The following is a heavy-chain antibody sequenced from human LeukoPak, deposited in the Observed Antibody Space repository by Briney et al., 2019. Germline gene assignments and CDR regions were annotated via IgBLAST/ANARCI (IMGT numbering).Heavy chain of an antibody. J-gene: IGHJ5*02. V-gene: IGHV4-34*08. CDR2: INHSGST. Sequence: LRLSCAASGFTFSSYSMNWVRQPPGKGLEWIGEINHSGSTNYNPSLKSRVTISVDTSKNQFSLKLSSVTAADTAVYYCATRNYCSSTSCSYWFDPWGQGTLVTVSS. D-gene: IGHD2-2*01. CDR3: ATRNYCSSTSCSYWFDP. CDR1: GFTFSSYS.